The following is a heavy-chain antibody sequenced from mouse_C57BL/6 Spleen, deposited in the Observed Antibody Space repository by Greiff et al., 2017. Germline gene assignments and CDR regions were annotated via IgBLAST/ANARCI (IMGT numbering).Heavy chain of an antibody. CDR2: IYPGSGST. Sequence: VQLQQPGAELVKPGASVKMSCKASGYTFTSYWITWVKQRPGQGLEWIGDIYPGSGSTNYNEKFKSKATLTVDTSSSTAYMQLSSLTSEDSAVYYGAKEIYYYGSSRAMDYWGQGTSVTVSA. V-gene: IGHV1-55*01. CDR3: AKEIYYYGSSRAMDY. CDR1: GYTFTSYW. J-gene: IGHJ4*01. D-gene: IGHD1-1*01.